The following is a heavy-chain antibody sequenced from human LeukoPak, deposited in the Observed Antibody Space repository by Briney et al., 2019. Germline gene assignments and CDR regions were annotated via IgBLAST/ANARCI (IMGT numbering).Heavy chain of an antibody. CDR2: ISSSSNYI. D-gene: IGHD3-22*01. Sequence: GGSLRLSCAASGFPFSTYSRNWVRQAPGKGLEWVSSISSSSNYIYYTDSVKGRFTISRDNAKNSLYLQMNRLRAEDTAVYYCARDGLYDSGGYRGYFQHWGQGTLVTVSS. CDR1: GFPFSTYS. V-gene: IGHV3-21*01. J-gene: IGHJ1*01. CDR3: ARDGLYDSGGYRGYFQH.